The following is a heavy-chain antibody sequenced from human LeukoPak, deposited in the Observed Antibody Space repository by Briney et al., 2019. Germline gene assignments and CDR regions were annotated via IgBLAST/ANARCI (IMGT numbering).Heavy chain of an antibody. CDR3: ARHCSDSNCYRLDAFDI. V-gene: IGHV4-39*01. D-gene: IGHD2-15*01. CDR1: GGSISTTTYY. J-gene: IGHJ3*02. CDR2: IYYSGST. Sequence: SETLSLTCIVSGGSISTTTYYWDWNRQPPGKGLEYIGSIYYSGSTYYTPSLKSRVTISIDTSKNQFSLKLISVTAADTAVYFCARHCSDSNCYRLDAFDIWGQGTLVTVSS.